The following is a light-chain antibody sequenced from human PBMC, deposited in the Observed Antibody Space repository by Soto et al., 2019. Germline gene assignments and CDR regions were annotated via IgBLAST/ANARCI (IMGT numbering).Light chain of an antibody. CDR1: QDINIY. CDR2: EAF. Sequence: DIQMTQSPSSLSASVGDRVTITCQASQDINIYLNWYQQKPGKAPRLLIYEAFNLQTGVPPRFSGRGSGTDFTFTITSLQPEDMGTYYCQQYQNLPSFGQGTKLEIK. CDR3: QQYQNLPS. J-gene: IGKJ2*01. V-gene: IGKV1-33*01.